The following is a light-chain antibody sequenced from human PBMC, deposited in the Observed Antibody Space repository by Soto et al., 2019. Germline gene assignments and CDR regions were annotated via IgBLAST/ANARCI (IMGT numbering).Light chain of an antibody. V-gene: IGKV3-20*01. CDR2: GAS. CDR1: QSVP. J-gene: IGKJ5*01. Sequence: EIVLTQSPGTLSLSPGERATISYRASQSVPLGWYQQKPGQAPRLLIFGASHRATGIPDRFSGSGSGTDFTLTISSLEPEDFAVYYCQQYGRSPRTFGQGTRVEIK. CDR3: QQYGRSPRT.